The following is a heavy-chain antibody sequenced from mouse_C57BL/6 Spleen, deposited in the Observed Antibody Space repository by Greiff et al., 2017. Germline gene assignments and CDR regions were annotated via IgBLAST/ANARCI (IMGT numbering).Heavy chain of an antibody. Sequence: QVQLQQSGPGLVQPSQSLSITCTVSGFSLTSYGVHWVRQPPGKGLEWLGVIWSGGSTDYNAAFISRLSISKDNSKSQVFFKMNSLQADDTAIYYCAKMSWDEAYWGQGTLVTVSA. CDR3: AKMSWDEAY. CDR1: GFSLTSYG. V-gene: IGHV2-4*01. CDR2: IWSGGST. J-gene: IGHJ3*01. D-gene: IGHD4-1*01.